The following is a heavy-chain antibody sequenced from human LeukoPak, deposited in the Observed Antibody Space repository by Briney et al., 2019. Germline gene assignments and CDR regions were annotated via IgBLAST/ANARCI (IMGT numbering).Heavy chain of an antibody. Sequence: SVKVSCKASGGTFSSYTISWVRQAPGQGLEWMGRIIPILGIANYAQKFQGRVTITADKSTSTAYMELSSLRSEDTAVYYCAGGTYYDSSGYYIDYWGQGTLVTVSS. CDR1: GGTFSSYT. V-gene: IGHV1-69*02. CDR3: AGGTYYDSSGYYIDY. D-gene: IGHD3-22*01. J-gene: IGHJ4*02. CDR2: IIPILGIA.